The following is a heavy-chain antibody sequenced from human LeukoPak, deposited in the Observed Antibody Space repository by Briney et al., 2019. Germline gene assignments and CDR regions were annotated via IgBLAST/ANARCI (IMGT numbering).Heavy chain of an antibody. J-gene: IGHJ4*02. Sequence: PGGSLRLSCAASGFTFSSYWMHWVRQAPGKGLVWVSRINSDGSSTSYADSVKGRFTISRDNAKNTLYLQMNSLRAEDTAVYYCARDLSSDYYDSSGYLNYWGQGTLVTVSS. CDR3: ARDLSSDYYDSSGYLNY. CDR1: GFTFSSYW. D-gene: IGHD3-22*01. V-gene: IGHV3-74*01. CDR2: INSDGSST.